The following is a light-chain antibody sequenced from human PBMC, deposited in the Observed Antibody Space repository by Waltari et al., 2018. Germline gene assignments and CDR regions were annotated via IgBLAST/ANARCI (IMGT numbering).Light chain of an antibody. CDR2: GKN. CDR3: NSRDSNGNPFV. CDR1: RPRSYY. Sequence: SSELTQDPAVSVALGQTVRITCQGDRPRSYYANWYRQKPGQAPLRVMYGKNNRPSGIPDRFSGSYSGDTASLTITGAQAEDEADYYCNSRDSNGNPFVFGPATKVTVL. V-gene: IGLV3-19*01. J-gene: IGLJ1*01.